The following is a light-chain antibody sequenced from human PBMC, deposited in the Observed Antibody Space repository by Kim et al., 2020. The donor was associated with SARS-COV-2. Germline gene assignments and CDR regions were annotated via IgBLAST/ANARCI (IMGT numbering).Light chain of an antibody. Sequence: PGQTARITGSGDALPKQYAYWYQQKTGQAPVLVMCKDSERPSGIPERFSGSSSGTTVTLTISGVQAEDEADYYCESTDSSGSYRVFGGGTKLTVL. CDR1: ALPKQY. CDR2: KDS. J-gene: IGLJ3*02. V-gene: IGLV3-25*03. CDR3: ESTDSSGSYRV.